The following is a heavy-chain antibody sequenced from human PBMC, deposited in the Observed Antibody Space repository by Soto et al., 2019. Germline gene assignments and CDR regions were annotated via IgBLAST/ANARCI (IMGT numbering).Heavy chain of an antibody. CDR1: GYSFFSYY. V-gene: IGHV1-46*01. J-gene: IGHJ4*02. Sequence: ASVKVSGKASGYSFFSYYIRWVRQAPGQGLEWMGRFLASGGNTDYAQRFRGRISMTRDTSTTNTVSLELTSLTSDDTAVYYCARGGATLFGVIDSWGQGTRVTVSS. CDR2: FLASGGNT. D-gene: IGHD3-3*01. CDR3: ARGGATLFGVIDS.